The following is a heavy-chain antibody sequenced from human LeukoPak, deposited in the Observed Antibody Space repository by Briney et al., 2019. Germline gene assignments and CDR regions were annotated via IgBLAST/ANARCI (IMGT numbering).Heavy chain of an antibody. Sequence: SETLSLTCTVSGGPISSYYWSWIRQPPGKGLEWIGYMSYSGSTSYNPSLKSRVTISVDTSKNQFSLKLSSVTAADTAVYYCARHRSKWLQSSFDYWGQGTLVTVSS. CDR1: GGPISSYY. V-gene: IGHV4-59*08. D-gene: IGHD5-24*01. CDR3: ARHRSKWLQSSFDY. J-gene: IGHJ4*02. CDR2: MSYSGST.